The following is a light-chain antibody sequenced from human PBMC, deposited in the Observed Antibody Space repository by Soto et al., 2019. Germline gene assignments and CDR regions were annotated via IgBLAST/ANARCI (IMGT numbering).Light chain of an antibody. V-gene: IGKV3-11*01. CDR2: DAS. CDR1: KSVTRY. J-gene: IGKJ3*01. Sequence: EIVLTQSPATLSLSPGERATLSCRASKSVTRYLAWYQQSPGQTPRLLIYDASNRATGIPARFSGSGSGTDFTLSNGRVEPEDFAVYYCQQGSSWPLTVGPGTKVDSK. CDR3: QQGSSWPLT.